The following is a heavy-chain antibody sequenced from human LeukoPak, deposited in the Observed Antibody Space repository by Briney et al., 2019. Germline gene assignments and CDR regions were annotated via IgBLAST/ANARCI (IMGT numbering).Heavy chain of an antibody. D-gene: IGHD3-3*01. V-gene: IGHV1-46*01. CDR2: INPSGSST. CDR3: TTAFGSPPPRYYYYYMDV. CDR1: GYSFTSHY. J-gene: IGHJ6*03. Sequence: GASVKVSCKASGYSFTSHYMHWVRQAPGQGLEWLGLINPSGSSTLYAQKFQGRVTMTRDMSTTTDYMELNSLKTEDTAVYYCTTAFGSPPPRYYYYYMDVWGKGTTVTVSS.